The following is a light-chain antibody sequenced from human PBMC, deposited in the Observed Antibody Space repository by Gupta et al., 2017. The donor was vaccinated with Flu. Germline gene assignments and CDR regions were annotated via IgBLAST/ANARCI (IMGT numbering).Light chain of an antibody. CDR2: DAS. CDR1: NDIKKY. Sequence: PSSVYASAGYCDTSQCRVSNDIKKYLYWYLQKPGQPPNLLISDASSRYTGVPYRFSGSGSGTDFTLTISRLEPEDFGVYYCQQTISLPFTFGQGTQLEI. CDR3: QQTISLPFT. V-gene: IGKV1-39*01. J-gene: IGKJ2*01.